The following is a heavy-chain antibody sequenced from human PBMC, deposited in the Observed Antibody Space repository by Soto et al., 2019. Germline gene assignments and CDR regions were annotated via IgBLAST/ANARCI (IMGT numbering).Heavy chain of an antibody. D-gene: IGHD3-22*01. CDR2: IYPGDPRT. CDR3: ARQEYYYDSNGSWFDP. CDR1: GYSFTTYW. Sequence: GESLKISCKGSGYSFTTYWSAWVRQMPGKGLEWMGIIYPGDPRTTYSPYFQGQVIISADKSISTVYLQWSSLKASDTAMYYCARQEYYYDSNGSWFDPWRQGPPVTVS. J-gene: IGHJ5*02. V-gene: IGHV5-51*01.